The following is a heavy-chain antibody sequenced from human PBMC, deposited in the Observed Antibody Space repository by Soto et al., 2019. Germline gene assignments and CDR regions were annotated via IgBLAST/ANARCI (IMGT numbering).Heavy chain of an antibody. CDR3: ARRIGVRYYDFWSGDIAPYYFDY. CDR1: GGSISSSSYY. Sequence: TSETLSLTCTVSGGSISSSSYYWGWIRQPPGKGLEWIGSIYYSGSTYYNPSLKSRVTISVDTSKNQFSLKLSSVTAADTAVYYCARRIGVRYYDFWSGDIAPYYFDYWGQGTLVTVSS. V-gene: IGHV4-39*01. CDR2: IYYSGST. D-gene: IGHD3-3*01. J-gene: IGHJ4*02.